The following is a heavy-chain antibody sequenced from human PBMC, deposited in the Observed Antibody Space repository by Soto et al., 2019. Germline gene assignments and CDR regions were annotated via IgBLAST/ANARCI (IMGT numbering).Heavy chain of an antibody. V-gene: IGHV3-74*01. CDR2: IYNDGTYS. D-gene: IGHD3-10*01. CDR3: TRGPRPISTGTGAY. CDR1: GFIFKMYW. J-gene: IGHJ4*02. Sequence: EVQLVESGGGLVPPGGSVRLSCAASGFIFKMYWMHWVRQSPGKGLVWISRIYNDGTYSDYADSVRGRFTISRDNVNDILDLQENNLRAEDSSLYYCTRGPRPISTGTGAYWGQGTQVTVS.